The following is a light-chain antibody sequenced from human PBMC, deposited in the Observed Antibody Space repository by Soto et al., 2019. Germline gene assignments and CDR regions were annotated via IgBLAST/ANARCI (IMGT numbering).Light chain of an antibody. J-gene: IGLJ2*01. CDR1: SSDVGGYNY. CDR2: DVT. Sequence: QSVLTQPRSVSGSPGQSVTISCTGTSSDVGGYNYVSWYQQYPGKGPKLIIYDVTKRPSGVPDRFSGSKSGSTASLTISGLQAEDEADYYCCSCTTSDTLLFGGGTKVTVL. CDR3: CSCTTSDTLL. V-gene: IGLV2-11*01.